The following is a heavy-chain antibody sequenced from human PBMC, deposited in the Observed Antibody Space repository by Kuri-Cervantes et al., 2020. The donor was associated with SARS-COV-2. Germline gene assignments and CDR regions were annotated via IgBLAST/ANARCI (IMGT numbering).Heavy chain of an antibody. V-gene: IGHV4-59*01. CDR2: IYYSGST. Sequence: GSLRLSCTVSGGSISSYYWSWIRQPPGKGLEWIGYIYYSGSTNYNPSLKSRATISVDTSKNQFSLKLSSVTAADTAVYYCARENWNYFDYWGQGTLVTGSS. CDR1: GGSISSYY. J-gene: IGHJ4*02. CDR3: ARENWNYFDY. D-gene: IGHD1-1*01.